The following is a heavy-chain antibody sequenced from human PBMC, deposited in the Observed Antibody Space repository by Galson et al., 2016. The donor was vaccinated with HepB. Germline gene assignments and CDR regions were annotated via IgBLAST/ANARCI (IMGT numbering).Heavy chain of an antibody. V-gene: IGHV3-49*04. CDR3: TRVGWDYCSGTTCYQYYFDY. CDR1: GFIFGDYA. Sequence: SLRLSCATSGFIFGDYAMGWVRQAPGKGLEWIGFIRTKPYDGTTEYAASVKGRFSISREDSKSIAYLQVNSLKTEDTAVYYCTRVGWDYCSGTTCYQYYFDYWGQGTLVTVSS. D-gene: IGHD2-2*01. J-gene: IGHJ4*02. CDR2: IRTKPYDGTT.